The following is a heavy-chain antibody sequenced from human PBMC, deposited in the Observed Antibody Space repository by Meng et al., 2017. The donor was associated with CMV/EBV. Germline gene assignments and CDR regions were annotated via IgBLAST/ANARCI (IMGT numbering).Heavy chain of an antibody. J-gene: IGHJ4*02. CDR2: ISSSGSTI. Sequence: GRSLRLSCPASGFTFSDYYMSWIRQAPGKGLEWVSYISSSGSTIYYADSVKGRFTISRANAKNPLYLQMNSLSAEDTAVYYCGRDRYINWGVRGAGASSWGQGTLVTVSS. CDR3: GRDRYINWGVRGAGASS. D-gene: IGHD6-13*01. CDR1: GFTFSDYY. V-gene: IGHV3-11*01.